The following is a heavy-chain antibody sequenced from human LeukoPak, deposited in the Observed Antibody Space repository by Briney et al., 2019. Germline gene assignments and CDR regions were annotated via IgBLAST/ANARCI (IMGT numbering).Heavy chain of an antibody. V-gene: IGHV3-30-3*01. CDR3: ARAIVVVDNFDS. CDR2: ISYDGSNK. Sequence: PGGSLRLSCAASGFTFSSYAMHWVRQAPGKGLEWVAVISYDGSNKYYADPVKGRFTISRDNSKNTLYLQMNSLRAEDTAVYYCARAIVVVDNFDSWARETLVTVS. CDR1: GFTFSSYA. J-gene: IGHJ4*02. D-gene: IGHD3-22*01.